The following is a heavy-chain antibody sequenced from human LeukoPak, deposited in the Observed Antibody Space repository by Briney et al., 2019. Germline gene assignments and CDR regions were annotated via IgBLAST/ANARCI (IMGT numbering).Heavy chain of an antibody. J-gene: IGHJ4*02. CDR2: IYYSGST. CDR1: GGSISSYY. CDR3: ARDGYYDSSGYYLD. Sequence: PSETLSLTCTVSGGSISSYYWSWLRQPPGKGLEWIGYIYYSGSTNYNPSLKSRVTISVDTSKNQFSLKLSSVTAADTAVYYCARDGYYDSSGYYLDWGQGTLVTVSS. V-gene: IGHV4-59*01. D-gene: IGHD3-22*01.